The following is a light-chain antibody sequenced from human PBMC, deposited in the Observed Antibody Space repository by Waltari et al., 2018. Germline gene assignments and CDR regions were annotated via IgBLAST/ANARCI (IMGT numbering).Light chain of an antibody. CDR3: QVWDRSSDHLYV. CDR1: NIGTKR. V-gene: IGLV3-21*02. CDR2: DDS. Sequence: SYVLTQPPSVSVAPGQTARITCGGNNIGTKRVHWYHQKPGQAPVLVGYDDSDRPSGIPERFSGSSSGNTATLTISRVEAGDEADYYCQVWDRSSDHLYVFGTGTKVTVL. J-gene: IGLJ1*01.